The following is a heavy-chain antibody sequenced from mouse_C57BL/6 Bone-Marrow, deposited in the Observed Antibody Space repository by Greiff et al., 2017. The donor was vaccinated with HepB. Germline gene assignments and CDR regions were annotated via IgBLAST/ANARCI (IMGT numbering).Heavy chain of an antibody. Sequence: QVQLQQSGPELVKPGASVKISCKASGYAFSSSWMNWVKQRPGKGLEWIGRIYPGDGDTNYNGKFKGKATLTADKSSSTAYMRLSSLTAEDSAVYFCARSEPFAYWGQVTLVTVSA. CDR1: GYAFSSSW. J-gene: IGHJ3*01. CDR3: ARSEPFAY. V-gene: IGHV1-82*01. CDR2: IYPGDGDT.